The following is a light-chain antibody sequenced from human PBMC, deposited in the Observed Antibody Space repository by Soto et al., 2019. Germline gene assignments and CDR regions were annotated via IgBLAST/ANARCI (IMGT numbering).Light chain of an antibody. Sequence: EIVLTQSTDTLSLSPVERGTLSCRASQTIVDNDLAWYQQKPGQAPRLLIYGASSRATGITDWLSGSGSRTDFTLTISSLEPEVFAVDYCQQYGSSPHFVGGARVEIK. V-gene: IGKV3-20*01. CDR1: QTIVDND. CDR3: QQYGSSPH. CDR2: GAS. J-gene: IGKJ4*01.